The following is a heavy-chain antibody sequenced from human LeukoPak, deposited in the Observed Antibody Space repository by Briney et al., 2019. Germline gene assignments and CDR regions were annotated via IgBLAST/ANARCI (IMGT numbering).Heavy chain of an antibody. J-gene: IGHJ4*02. D-gene: IGHD3-3*01. CDR3: ARISNYDFWSGYLDY. CDR1: GGSISIGGYY. Sequence: SETLSLTCTVSGGSISIGGYYWSWIRQHPGKGLEWIGYIYYSGSTYYNPSLKSRVTISVDTSKNQFSLKLSSVTAADTAVYYCARISNYDFWSGYLDYWGQGTLVTVSS. V-gene: IGHV4-31*03. CDR2: IYYSGST.